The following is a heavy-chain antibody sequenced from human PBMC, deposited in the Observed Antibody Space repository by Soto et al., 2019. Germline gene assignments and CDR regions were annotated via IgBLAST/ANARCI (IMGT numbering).Heavy chain of an antibody. Sequence: QVQLVQSRAEVKKPGASVYVSCKASGYTFSDYYLHWLRQAPGQGLEWMGWINPNVGGTNYARKFQGRVTMTRDTSISTVYMKLTRLSPDDTAIYYCARGGREVPRTPCDTWGQGTLVTVSS. D-gene: IGHD3-16*01. CDR2: INPNVGGT. V-gene: IGHV1-2*02. J-gene: IGHJ5*02. CDR3: ARGGREVPRTPCDT. CDR1: GYTFSDYY.